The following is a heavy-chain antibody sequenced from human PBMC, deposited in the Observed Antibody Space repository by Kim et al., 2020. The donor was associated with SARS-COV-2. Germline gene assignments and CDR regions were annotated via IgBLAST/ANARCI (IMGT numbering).Heavy chain of an antibody. D-gene: IGHD2-8*02. V-gene: IGHV4-59*01. J-gene: IGHJ5*02. CDR3: ATEYTGGNWFDP. CDR1: GGSISSYY. Sequence: SETLSLTCTVSGGSISSYYWSWIRQPRGRGLEWIGYIYYSGSTNYNPSLKSRVTISVDTSKNQFSLKLSSVTAADSAVYYCATEYTGGNWFDPWGQGTLVTVSS. CDR2: IYYSGST.